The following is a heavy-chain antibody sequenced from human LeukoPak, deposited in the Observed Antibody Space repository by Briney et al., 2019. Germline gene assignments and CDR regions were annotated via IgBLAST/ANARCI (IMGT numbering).Heavy chain of an antibody. Sequence: GGAPRLSRVAPGFTFRSYWMSWGRQAPGEGLQWGANIKLDGSEKYYVDSVKGRFTISRDNAKNSLYLQMNSLRAEDTAVYYCAREPGSHFDYWGQGTVVAVSS. D-gene: IGHD1-1*01. CDR3: AREPGSHFDY. CDR1: GFTFRSYW. CDR2: IKLDGSEK. J-gene: IGHJ4*02. V-gene: IGHV3-7*01.